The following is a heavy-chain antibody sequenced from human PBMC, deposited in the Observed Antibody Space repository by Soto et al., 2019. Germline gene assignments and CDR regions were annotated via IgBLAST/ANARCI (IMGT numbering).Heavy chain of an antibody. V-gene: IGHV3-23*01. D-gene: IGHD2-15*01. CDR3: VKDDRILGGRYFDR. CDR1: GFTLSSYA. Sequence: EEQLLESGGGLIQPGGSLRLACAASGFTLSSYAMTWVRQAPGKGLEWVSSISFSDGGTYYADSVKGRLTISRDNSKNTLFLQMNSLRVEDTAVYYCVKDDRILGGRYFDRWGRGTLVTVSS. J-gene: IGHJ2*01. CDR2: ISFSDGGT.